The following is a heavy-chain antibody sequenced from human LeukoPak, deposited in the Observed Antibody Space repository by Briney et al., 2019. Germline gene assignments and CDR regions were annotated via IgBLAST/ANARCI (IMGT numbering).Heavy chain of an antibody. D-gene: IGHD5-18*01. J-gene: IGHJ4*02. CDR1: GGSTSSYY. Sequence: SETLSLTCTVSGGSTSSYYWSWIRQPPGKGLEWIGYIYYSGSTNYNPSLKSRVTISVDTSKNQFSLKLSSVTAADTAVYYCAGYSYGYYFDYWGQGTLVTVSS. CDR3: AGYSYGYYFDY. V-gene: IGHV4-59*01. CDR2: IYYSGST.